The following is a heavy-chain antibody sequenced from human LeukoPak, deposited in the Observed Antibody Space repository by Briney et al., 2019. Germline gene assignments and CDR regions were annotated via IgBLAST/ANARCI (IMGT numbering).Heavy chain of an antibody. CDR3: ARGSTYYYGSGSYSGNYYYGMDV. J-gene: IGHJ6*04. CDR2: INHSGST. CDR1: GGSFSGYY. D-gene: IGHD3-10*01. Sequence: SETLSLTCAVYGGSFSGYYWSWIRQPPGKGLEWIGEINHSGSTNYNPSLKSRVTISVDTSKNQFSLKLSPVTAADTAVYYCARGSTYYYGSGSYSGNYYYGMDVWGKGTTVTVSS. V-gene: IGHV4-34*01.